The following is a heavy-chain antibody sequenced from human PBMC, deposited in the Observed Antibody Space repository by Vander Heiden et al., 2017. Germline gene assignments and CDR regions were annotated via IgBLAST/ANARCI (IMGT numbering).Heavy chain of an antibody. CDR1: GFPFSSYA. D-gene: IGHD2-2*01. J-gene: IGHJ4*02. CDR2: ISYDGSNK. Sequence: QVQLVESGVGVVLPGRSLRLSCAASGFPFSSYARNWVRQAPGKGLEWVEVISYDGSNKDYADSVKGRFTISRDNSKNTLYLQMNSLRAEDTAVYYCANRSPGQYCSSTSCATYWGQGTLVTVSS. V-gene: IGHV3-30-3*01. CDR3: ANRSPGQYCSSTSCATY.